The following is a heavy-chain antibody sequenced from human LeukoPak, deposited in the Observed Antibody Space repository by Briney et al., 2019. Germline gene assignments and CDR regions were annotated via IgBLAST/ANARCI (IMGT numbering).Heavy chain of an antibody. CDR2: IKSRTDAGTI. J-gene: IGHJ4*02. CDR1: GFTMSNAY. Sequence: PGGSLRLSCAASGFTMSNAYMSWVRQAPGKGLEWVGRIKSRTDAGTIDYAAPVNGRVTISRDDSKNTLYLQMNSLKTEDTAVYYCTTGDYWGQGTLVTVSP. V-gene: IGHV3-15*01. CDR3: TTGDY.